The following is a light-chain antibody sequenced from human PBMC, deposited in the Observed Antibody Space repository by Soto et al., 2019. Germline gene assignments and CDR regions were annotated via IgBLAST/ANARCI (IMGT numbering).Light chain of an antibody. CDR3: LQHNSYPSIT. CDR1: QSISSW. V-gene: IGKV1-5*01. J-gene: IGKJ5*01. CDR2: DAS. Sequence: DIPMTQSPSTLSASVGDIVTITCRASQSISSWLAWYQQQPGKAPGLLIYDASNLEGGVPSRFSGSGSGTEFTLTISSLQPEDFSTYYCLQHNSYPSITLGQGTRLEIK.